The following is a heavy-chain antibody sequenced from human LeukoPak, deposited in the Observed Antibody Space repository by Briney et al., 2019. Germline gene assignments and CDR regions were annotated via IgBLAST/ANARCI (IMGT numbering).Heavy chain of an antibody. V-gene: IGHV3-23*05. CDR1: GFTFSDYA. D-gene: IGHD4-11*01. CDR3: ARSVPDYTRFDY. J-gene: IGHJ4*02. Sequence: GGXLXLSXXASGFTFSDYAMNWVRQAPGKGLEWVSTFKTKYHQVYYAESVRGRFTISTDNSRNTVFLQMNSLRADDTALYYCARSVPDYTRFDYWGQGALVTVSS. CDR2: FKTKYHQV.